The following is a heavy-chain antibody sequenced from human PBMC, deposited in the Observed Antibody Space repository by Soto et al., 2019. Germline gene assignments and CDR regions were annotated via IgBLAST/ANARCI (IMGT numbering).Heavy chain of an antibody. CDR1: GYTFTRST. V-gene: IGHV1-3*01. CDR2: INPNNGNT. Sequence: GSAVKVSCKASGYTFTRSTMNWVRQAPGQRLEWMGWINPNNGNTKSSQKFQDRVIITMDTSASPAYMDLSSLRSEDTAVYYCARGIATGQLDPWGQGTLVTVSS. J-gene: IGHJ5*02. CDR3: ARGIATGQLDP. D-gene: IGHD2-15*01.